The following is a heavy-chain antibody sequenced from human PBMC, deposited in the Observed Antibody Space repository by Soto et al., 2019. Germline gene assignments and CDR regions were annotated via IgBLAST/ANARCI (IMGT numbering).Heavy chain of an antibody. D-gene: IGHD2-21*02. CDR3: ARVRPTAPFDY. CDR1: GGSISSGDYY. V-gene: IGHV4-30-4*01. Sequence: SETLSLTCTVSGGSISSGDYYWSWIRQPPGKGLEWIGYIYYSGSTYYNPSLKSRVTISVDTSKNQFSLKLSSVTAADTAVYYCARVRPTAPFDYWGQGTLVTVSS. J-gene: IGHJ4*02. CDR2: IYYSGST.